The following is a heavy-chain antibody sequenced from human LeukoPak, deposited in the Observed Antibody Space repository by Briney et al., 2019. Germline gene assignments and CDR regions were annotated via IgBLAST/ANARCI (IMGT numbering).Heavy chain of an antibody. CDR2: IKSKTDGGTT. CDR1: GFTFSNAW. Sequence: GGSLRLSCAASGFTFSNAWMSWVRQAPGKGLEWVGRIKSKTDGGTTDYAAPVKGRFTISRDDSKNTPYLQMNSLKTEDTAVYYCTTYSTVTTPTDYWGQGTLVTVSS. J-gene: IGHJ4*02. D-gene: IGHD4-17*01. V-gene: IGHV3-15*01. CDR3: TTYSTVTTPTDY.